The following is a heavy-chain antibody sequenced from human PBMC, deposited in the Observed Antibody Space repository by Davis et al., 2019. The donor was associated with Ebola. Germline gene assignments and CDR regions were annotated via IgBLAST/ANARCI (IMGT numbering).Heavy chain of an antibody. V-gene: IGHV3-7*01. D-gene: IGHD3-16*02. CDR2: IKQDGSEK. J-gene: IGHJ4*02. CDR1: GFTFSSYW. Sequence: GESLKISCAASGFTFSSYWMSWVRQAPGKGLEWVANIKQDGSEKYYVDPVKGRFTISRDNAKNSLYLQMNSLRAEDTAVYYCARGEYDYIWGSYHYRGFDYWGQGTLVTVSS. CDR3: ARGEYDYIWGSYHYRGFDY.